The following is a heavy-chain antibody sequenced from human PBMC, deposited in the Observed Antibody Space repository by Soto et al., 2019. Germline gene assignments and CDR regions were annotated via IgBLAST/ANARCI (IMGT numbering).Heavy chain of an antibody. V-gene: IGHV3-48*03. CDR1: GFTFSSYE. CDR3: ARDSRPLLDYYDSSGFKAGFDY. CDR2: ISSSGSTI. D-gene: IGHD3-22*01. Sequence: EVQLVESGGGLVQPGGSLRLSCAASGFTFSSYEMNWVRQAPGKGLEWVSYISSSGSTIYYADSVKGRFTISRDNAKNSLYLQMNSLRAEYTAVYYCARDSRPLLDYYDSSGFKAGFDYWGQGTLVTVSS. J-gene: IGHJ4*02.